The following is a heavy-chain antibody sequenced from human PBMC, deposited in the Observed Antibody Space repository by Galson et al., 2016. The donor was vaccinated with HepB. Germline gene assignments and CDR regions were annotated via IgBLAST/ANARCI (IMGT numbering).Heavy chain of an antibody. Sequence: SLRLSCAASGFPFSSYWMTWVRQAPGKGLEWVANIKGDGSATYYLDSVKGRFTISRDNAKNSVYLHMNGLRAEDTALYYCASQVVTPTDAFDFWGQGTLVTVST. CDR3: ASQVVTPTDAFDF. J-gene: IGHJ3*01. CDR1: GFPFSSYW. D-gene: IGHD4-23*01. V-gene: IGHV3-7*03. CDR2: IKGDGSAT.